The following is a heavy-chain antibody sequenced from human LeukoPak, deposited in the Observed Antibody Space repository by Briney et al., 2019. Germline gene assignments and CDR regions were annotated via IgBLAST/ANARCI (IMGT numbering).Heavy chain of an antibody. CDR3: AREADTAMVGDAFDI. J-gene: IGHJ3*02. CDR1: GFTFSSYW. D-gene: IGHD5-18*01. CDR2: IKQDGSEK. V-gene: IGHV3-7*01. Sequence: PGGSLRLSCAASGFTFSSYWMSWVRQAPGKGLEWVANIKQDGSEKYYVDSVKGRFTISRDNAKNSLYLQMNSLRAEDTAVYYCAREADTAMVGDAFDIWGQGTMVTASS.